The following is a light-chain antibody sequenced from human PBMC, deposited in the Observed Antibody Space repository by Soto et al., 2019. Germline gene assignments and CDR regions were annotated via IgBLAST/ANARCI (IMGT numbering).Light chain of an antibody. CDR1: SSNIGNNY. CDR3: AAWDDSLNMV. CDR2: STN. Sequence: QSVLTQPPSVSGTPGQRVTISCSGSSSNIGNNYVYWYQHLPGTAPKLLIYSTNQRPSGVPDRFSASKSGSSASLAISGLRSEDEADYYCAAWDDSLNMVFGGGTKLTVL. J-gene: IGLJ2*01. V-gene: IGLV1-47*02.